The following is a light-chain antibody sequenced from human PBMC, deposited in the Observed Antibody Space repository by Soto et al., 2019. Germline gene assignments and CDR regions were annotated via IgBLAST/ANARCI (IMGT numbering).Light chain of an antibody. CDR3: SSYAGSNIL. J-gene: IGLJ2*01. Sequence: QSALTQPPSASGSPGQSVTISCTGTSSDIGGYNYVSWYQQHPGKAPKLMIYEVSKRPSGVTDRFSGSKSGNTASLTVSGLQAEDEADYYCSSYAGSNILFGGGTKLTVL. V-gene: IGLV2-8*01. CDR1: SSDIGGYNY. CDR2: EVS.